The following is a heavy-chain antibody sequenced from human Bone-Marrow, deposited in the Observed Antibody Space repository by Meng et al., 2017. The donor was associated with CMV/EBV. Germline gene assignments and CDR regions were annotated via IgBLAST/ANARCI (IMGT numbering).Heavy chain of an antibody. Sequence: ASVKVSCKASGYTFTSYGISWVRQAPGQGLEWMGWISAYNGNTNYAQKLQGRVTMTTDTSTSTAYMELRSLRSDDTAVYYCAREGYYYDSSGYYVTYYYYGMDVCGQGTMVAVSS. J-gene: IGHJ6*02. D-gene: IGHD3-22*01. CDR2: ISAYNGNT. CDR3: AREGYYYDSSGYYVTYYYYGMDV. V-gene: IGHV1-18*01. CDR1: GYTFTSYG.